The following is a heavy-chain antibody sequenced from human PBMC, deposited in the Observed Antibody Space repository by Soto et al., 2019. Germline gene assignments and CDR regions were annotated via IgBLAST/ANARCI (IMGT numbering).Heavy chain of an antibody. D-gene: IGHD1-26*01. Sequence: QLQLQESGPGLVKPSETLSLTCTVSGGSISSSSYYWGWIRQPPGKGLEWIGSIYYSGSTYYNPSLKSRVTISVDTSKNQFSLKLSSVTAADTAVYYCRVEDPEPAPTTNAFDIWGQGTMVTVSS. J-gene: IGHJ3*02. CDR2: IYYSGST. V-gene: IGHV4-39*01. CDR3: RVEDPEPAPTTNAFDI. CDR1: GGSISSSSYY.